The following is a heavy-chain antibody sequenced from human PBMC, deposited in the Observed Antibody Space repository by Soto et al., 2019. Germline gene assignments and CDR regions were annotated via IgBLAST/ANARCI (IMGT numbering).Heavy chain of an antibody. CDR2: ISSSGSTI. V-gene: IGHV3-48*03. Sequence: GGSLRLSCAASGFTFSSYEMNWVRQAPGKGLEWVSYISSSGSTIYYADSVKGRFTISRDNAKNSLYLQMNSLRAEDTAVYYSARIVGPRGGSYYGAFDIWDQGTKVTVSS. CDR3: ARIVGPRGGSYYGAFDI. CDR1: GFTFSSYE. J-gene: IGHJ3*02. D-gene: IGHD1-26*01.